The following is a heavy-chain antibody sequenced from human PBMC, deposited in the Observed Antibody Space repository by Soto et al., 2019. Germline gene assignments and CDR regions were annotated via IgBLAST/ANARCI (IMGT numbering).Heavy chain of an antibody. Sequence: PGESLKISCKGSGYSFTSYWIGWVRQMPGKGLDWMGIIYPGDSDTRYSPSFQGQVTISADKSISTAYLQWSSLKASDTAMYYCARALIRDSVVVVVEVAFDIWGQGTMVTVSS. V-gene: IGHV5-51*01. J-gene: IGHJ3*02. CDR3: ARALIRDSVVVVVEVAFDI. CDR2: IYPGDSDT. CDR1: GYSFTSYW. D-gene: IGHD2-15*01.